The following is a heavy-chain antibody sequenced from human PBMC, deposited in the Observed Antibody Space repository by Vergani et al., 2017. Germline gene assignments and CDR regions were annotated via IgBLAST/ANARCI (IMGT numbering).Heavy chain of an antibody. J-gene: IGHJ6*02. CDR1: GFTVSSNY. CDR2: IYSGGST. CDR3: AREHTVTSNTRYYYYGMDV. V-gene: IGHV3-53*01. D-gene: IGHD4-17*01. Sequence: EVQLLESGGGLVQPGGSLRLSCAASGFTVSSNYMSWVRQAPGKGLEWVSVIYSGGSTYYADSVKGRFTISRDNSKNTLYLQMNSLRAEDTAVYYCAREHTVTSNTRYYYYGMDVWGQGTTVTVSS.